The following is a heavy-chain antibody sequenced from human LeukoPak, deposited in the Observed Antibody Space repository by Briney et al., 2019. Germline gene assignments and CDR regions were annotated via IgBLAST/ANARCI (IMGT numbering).Heavy chain of an antibody. V-gene: IGHV4-38-2*02. J-gene: IGHJ4*02. D-gene: IGHD3-22*01. Sequence: PSETLSLTCIVSGYSINSGYHWGWIRQPPGKGLEWIGSIYHSGSTYYNPSLKSRVTISIDTSKNQFSLNLSSVTAADTAVYYCARHYLYDTSGDGTYYFDYWGQGTLVTVSS. CDR1: GYSINSGYH. CDR2: IYHSGST. CDR3: ARHYLYDTSGDGTYYFDY.